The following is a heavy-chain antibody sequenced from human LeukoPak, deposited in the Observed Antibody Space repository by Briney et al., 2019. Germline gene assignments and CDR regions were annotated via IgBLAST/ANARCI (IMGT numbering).Heavy chain of an antibody. Sequence: GGSLRLSCAASGFTFSSYGMSWVRQAPGKGLEWVSYISSSGSTIYYADSVKGRFTISRDNAKNSLYLQMNSLRAEDTAVYYCARVVLMVYAKSYYYYMDVWGKGTTVTVSS. J-gene: IGHJ6*03. CDR2: ISSSGSTI. CDR3: ARVVLMVYAKSYYYYMDV. CDR1: GFTFSSYG. D-gene: IGHD2-8*01. V-gene: IGHV3-48*04.